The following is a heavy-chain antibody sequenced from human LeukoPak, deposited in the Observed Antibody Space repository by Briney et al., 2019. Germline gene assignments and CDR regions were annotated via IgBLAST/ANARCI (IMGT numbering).Heavy chain of an antibody. CDR3: ARSGSPGIAAAFFDY. V-gene: IGHV1-2*02. CDR2: INPNSGGT. J-gene: IGHJ4*02. D-gene: IGHD6-25*01. CDR1: GYTFTGYY. Sequence: ASVKVSCKASGYTFTGYYMHWVRQAPGQGLEWMGWINPNSGGTNYAQKFQGRVTMTRDTSISTAYMELSRLRSDDTAVYYCARSGSPGIAAAFFDYWGQGTLVPVSS.